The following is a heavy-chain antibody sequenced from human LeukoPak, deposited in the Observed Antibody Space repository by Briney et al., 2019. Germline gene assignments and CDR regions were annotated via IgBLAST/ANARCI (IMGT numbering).Heavy chain of an antibody. Sequence: ASVKVSCKASGYTFTSYYMHWVRQAPGQGLEWMGIINPSGGSTSYAQKFQGRVTMTRDTSTSTVYMELSSLRSEDTAVYYCARDCGSTSCSDAFDIWGQGTMVTVSS. V-gene: IGHV1-46*01. CDR1: GYTFTSYY. D-gene: IGHD2-2*01. CDR2: INPSGGST. J-gene: IGHJ3*02. CDR3: ARDCGSTSCSDAFDI.